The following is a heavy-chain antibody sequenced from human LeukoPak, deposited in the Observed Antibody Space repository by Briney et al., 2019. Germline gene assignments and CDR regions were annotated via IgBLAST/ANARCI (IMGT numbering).Heavy chain of an antibody. D-gene: IGHD4-17*01. Sequence: ASVKVSCKASGYTFTSYGISWVRQAPGQGLEWMGWISAYNGNTNYAQKLQGRVTMTTDTSTSTAYMELRGLRSDDTAVYYCARMGRWTYYYYYYGMDVWGQGTTVTVS. CDR2: ISAYNGNT. CDR3: ARMGRWTYYYYYYGMDV. CDR1: GYTFTSYG. V-gene: IGHV1-18*01. J-gene: IGHJ6*02.